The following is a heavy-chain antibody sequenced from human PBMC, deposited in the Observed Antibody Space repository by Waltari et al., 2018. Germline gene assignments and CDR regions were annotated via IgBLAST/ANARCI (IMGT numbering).Heavy chain of an antibody. D-gene: IGHD6-13*01. CDR2: IDYSGST. V-gene: IGHV4-39*07. J-gene: IGHJ5*02. CDR3: AREQQLVPGWFDP. CDR1: GGSISSSSYY. Sequence: QLQLQESGPGLVKPSETLSLTCTVSGGSISSSSYYWGWIRQPPGKGLKWIGSIDYSGSTYYNPSLKSRVTISVDTSKNQFSLKLSSVTAADTAVYYCAREQQLVPGWFDPWGQGTLVTVSS.